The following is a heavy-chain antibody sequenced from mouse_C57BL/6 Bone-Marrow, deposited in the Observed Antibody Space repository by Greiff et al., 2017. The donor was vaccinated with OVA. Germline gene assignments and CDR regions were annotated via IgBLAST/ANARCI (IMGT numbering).Heavy chain of an antibody. D-gene: IGHD3-3*01. CDR2: ISSGGSYT. V-gene: IGHV5-6*02. CDR1: GFTFSSYG. CDR3: ARQGLGY. Sequence: EVKLVESGGDLVKPVGSLKLSCAASGFTFSSYGMSWVRQTPDKRLEWVATISSGGSYTYYPDSVKGRFTISRDNAKNTLYLQMSSLKSEDTAMYYCARQGLGYWGQGTTLTVSS. J-gene: IGHJ2*01.